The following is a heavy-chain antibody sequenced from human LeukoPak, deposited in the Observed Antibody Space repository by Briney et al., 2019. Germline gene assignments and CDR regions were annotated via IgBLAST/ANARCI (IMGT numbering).Heavy chain of an antibody. Sequence: ASVKVSCKASGGTFSSDAISWVRQAPGQGLEWMGGIIPIFGTANYAQKFQGRVTITADGSTSTAYMELSSLRSEDTAVYYCATSVRGATAVDYWGQGTLVTVSS. CDR1: GGTFSSDA. V-gene: IGHV1-69*13. CDR2: IIPIFGTA. J-gene: IGHJ4*02. D-gene: IGHD3-10*01. CDR3: ATSVRGATAVDY.